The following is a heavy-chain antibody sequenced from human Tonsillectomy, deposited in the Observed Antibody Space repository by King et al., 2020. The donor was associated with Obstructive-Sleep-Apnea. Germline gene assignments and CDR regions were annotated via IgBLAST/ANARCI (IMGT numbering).Heavy chain of an antibody. J-gene: IGHJ5*02. CDR3: ARGSRSFDP. CDR2: INPNSGNT. V-gene: IGHV1-8*01. CDR1: GYTFTSYD. Sequence: VQLVESGAEVKKPGASVKVSCKASGYTFTSYDINWVRQATGQGLEWRGWINPNSGNTVYAQKFQGRVTMTRNTSISTAYMELRSLRFEDTAVYYCARGSRSFDPWGQGALVTVSS.